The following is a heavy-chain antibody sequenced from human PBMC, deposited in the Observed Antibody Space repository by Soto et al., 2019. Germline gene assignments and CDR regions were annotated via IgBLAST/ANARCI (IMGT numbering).Heavy chain of an antibody. CDR1: GFTFSSYA. Sequence: PAGALRLSCAVSGFTFSSYAMHWVRQAPGKGLEWVAVISYDGSNKYYADSVKRRFTISRDKSKNTLYLPMNSLRAEDTAVYYCARDIVLYHYDSSGLDYWGQGTLVTVSS. CDR3: ARDIVLYHYDSSGLDY. CDR2: ISYDGSNK. J-gene: IGHJ4*02. D-gene: IGHD3-22*01. V-gene: IGHV3-30-3*01.